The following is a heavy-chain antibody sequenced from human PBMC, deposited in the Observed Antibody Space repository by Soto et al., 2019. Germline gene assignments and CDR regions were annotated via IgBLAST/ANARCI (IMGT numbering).Heavy chain of an antibody. D-gene: IGHD3-22*01. CDR3: ARDGYYDSSGYSLYYFDY. CDR2: IIPIFGTT. J-gene: IGHJ4*02. Sequence: GASVKVSCKASGYTFTSYAMHWVRQAPGQGLEWMGGIIPIFGTTNYAQKFQGRVTITADESTSTAYMELSSLRSEDTAVYYCARDGYYDSSGYSLYYFDYWGQGTLVTVSS. CDR1: GYTFTSYA. V-gene: IGHV1-69*13.